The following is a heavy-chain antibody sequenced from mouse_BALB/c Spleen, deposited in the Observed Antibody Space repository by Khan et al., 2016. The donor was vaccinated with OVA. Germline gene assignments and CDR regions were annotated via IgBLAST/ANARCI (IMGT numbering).Heavy chain of an antibody. CDR2: ISSVAYSI. V-gene: IGHV5-15*02. J-gene: IGHJ3*01. Sequence: EVELVESGGGLVQPGGSRKLSCAASGFTFIDYGMAWVPQTPGKGPEWIAFISSVAYSIYYADTVTGRFTISRENAKNTLYPAMSSLRSDDTAMYYCARGGFAYWGQGTLVTVSA. CDR3: ARGGFAY. CDR1: GFTFIDYG.